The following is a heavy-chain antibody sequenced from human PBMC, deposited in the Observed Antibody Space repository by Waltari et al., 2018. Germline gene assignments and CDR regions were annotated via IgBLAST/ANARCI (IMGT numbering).Heavy chain of an antibody. CDR3: ASNYGDYGGLAFDI. CDR2: NHHSGSS. Sequence: QVQLQESGPGLLKPSETLSLTCAVSGHSISSAYSWGWVRQPPGKGLEWIGSNHHSGSSYYNPSLKSRITLSVDTSKNQFSLKLSSVTAADTAVYYCASNYGDYGGLAFDIWGQGTMVTISS. D-gene: IGHD4-17*01. V-gene: IGHV4-38-2*01. J-gene: IGHJ3*02. CDR1: GHSISSAYS.